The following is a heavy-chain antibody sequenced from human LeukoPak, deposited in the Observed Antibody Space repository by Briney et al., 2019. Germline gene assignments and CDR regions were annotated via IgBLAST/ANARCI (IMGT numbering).Heavy chain of an antibody. D-gene: IGHD3-22*01. V-gene: IGHV4-59*01. CDR3: ARERVGDNYYDTSRRYFDL. Sequence: SETLSLTCTVSGGSISSYYWSWIRQPAGKGLEWIGEINHSGSTNYNPSLKSRVTISVDTSKNHFSLKLGSVTAADTGVYYCARERVGDNYYDTSRRYFDLWGRGTLVTVSS. CDR1: GGSISSYY. CDR2: INHSGST. J-gene: IGHJ2*01.